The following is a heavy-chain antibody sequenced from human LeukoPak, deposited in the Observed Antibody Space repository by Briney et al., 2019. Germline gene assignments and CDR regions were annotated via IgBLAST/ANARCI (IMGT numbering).Heavy chain of an antibody. CDR3: ARAYRLTSPRGFDP. CDR2: IFYTGDT. D-gene: IGHD3-16*02. CDR1: GGFISGYY. J-gene: IGHJ5*02. Sequence: SETLFLTCTVSGGFISGYYWNWIRQSPGKGLEWIGYIFYTGDTDYNPSLRSRVTMSVDRSNNRFSLQLASVTTADSAFYYCARAYRLTSPRGFDPWGPGILVTVSS. V-gene: IGHV4-59*01.